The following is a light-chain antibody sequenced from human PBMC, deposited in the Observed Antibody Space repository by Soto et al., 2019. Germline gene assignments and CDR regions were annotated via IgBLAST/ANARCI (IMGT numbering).Light chain of an antibody. CDR2: AAS. J-gene: IGKJ4*01. Sequence: DTPLTQSPSFLSASVGDRVTITCRASQDVSRSVGWYQQKPGKAPKILISAASTLHSGVPSRFSGSGSGTDFTLTISRLQPEDFATYYCQQLWTSPLTFGGGTKVEI. V-gene: IGKV1-9*01. CDR3: QQLWTSPLT. CDR1: QDVSRS.